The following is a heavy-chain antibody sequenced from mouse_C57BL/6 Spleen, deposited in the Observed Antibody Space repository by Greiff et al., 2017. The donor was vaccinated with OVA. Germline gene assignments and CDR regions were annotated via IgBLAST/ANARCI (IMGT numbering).Heavy chain of an antibody. CDR2: IAPSDSYT. D-gene: IGHD1-1*01. V-gene: IGHV1-69*01. CDR1: GYTFTSYW. Sequence: QVHVKQPGAELVMPGASVKLSCKASGYTFTSYWMHWVKQRPGQGLEWIGAIAPSDSYTNYNQKFKGKSTLTVDKSSSTAYMQLSSLTSEDSAVYYCARGILRSSDYWGQGTTLTVSS. CDR3: ARGILRSSDY. J-gene: IGHJ2*01.